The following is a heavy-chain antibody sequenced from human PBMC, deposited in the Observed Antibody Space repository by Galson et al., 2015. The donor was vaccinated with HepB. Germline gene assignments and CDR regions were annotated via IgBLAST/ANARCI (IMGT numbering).Heavy chain of an antibody. Sequence: SLRLSCAASGFTFRNYAMSWVRQAPGKGLEWVSAITPSGDNTYPADSVKGRFTLSRDNSKNTRFLQKTGLTADDTAIYYCARVHPGYTSGWYRQALYYFDSWGQGTLVAVSS. J-gene: IGHJ4*02. CDR2: ITPSGDNT. V-gene: IGHV3-23*01. CDR3: ARVHPGYTSGWYRQALYYFDS. CDR1: GFTFRNYA. D-gene: IGHD6-19*01.